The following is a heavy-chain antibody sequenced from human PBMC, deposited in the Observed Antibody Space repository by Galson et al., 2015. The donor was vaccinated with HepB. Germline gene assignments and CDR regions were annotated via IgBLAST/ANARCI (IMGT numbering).Heavy chain of an antibody. CDR1: GYTFTGYH. V-gene: IGHV1-2*04. CDR2: INPDSGGT. CDR3: AREYVDDFWSGYPDK. Sequence: SVKVSCKASGYTFTGYHIHWVRQAPGQGLEWMGRINPDSGGTNYAQKFQGWVTMTRDTSISTAYMELSRLRSDDTAVYYCAREYVDDFWSGYPDKWGQGTLVTVSS. J-gene: IGHJ4*02. D-gene: IGHD3-3*01.